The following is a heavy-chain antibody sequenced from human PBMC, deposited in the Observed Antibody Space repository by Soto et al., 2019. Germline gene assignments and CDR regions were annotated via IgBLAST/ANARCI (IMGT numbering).Heavy chain of an antibody. Sequence: EVQLVQTGAEVKKPGQSLKISCDGPAYTFSNYWINWVRQRTGKRLEWMWIIYPGDSDTRYSPPFRGHVIITADKSSGTAYLNWSRLEASDTAIYYCARSLRPYVLRALANYYYYDMDAWGQGTTVTVSS. CDR2: IYPGDSDT. V-gene: IGHV5-51*01. D-gene: IGHD3-10*02. CDR1: AYTFSNYW. CDR3: ARSLRPYVLRALANYYYYDMDA. J-gene: IGHJ6*02.